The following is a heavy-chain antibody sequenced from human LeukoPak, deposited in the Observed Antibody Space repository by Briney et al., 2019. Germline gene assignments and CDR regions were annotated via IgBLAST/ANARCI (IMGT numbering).Heavy chain of an antibody. D-gene: IGHD2/OR15-2a*01. V-gene: IGHV3-30-3*01. CDR1: GFTFSSYA. CDR2: ISYDGSNK. J-gene: IGHJ4*02. CDR3: ARDSLLRRKPPTD. Sequence: GGSLRLSCAASGFTFSSYAMHWVRQAPGKGLEWVAVISYDGSNKYYADSVKGRFTISRDNSRNTLYLQMNSLRAEDTAVYYCARDSLLRRKPPTDWGQGTLVTVSS.